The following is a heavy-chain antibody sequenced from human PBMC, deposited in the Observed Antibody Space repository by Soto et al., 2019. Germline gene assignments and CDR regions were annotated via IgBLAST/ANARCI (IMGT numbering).Heavy chain of an antibody. V-gene: IGHV3-7*05. CDR1: GFTFSGFW. D-gene: IGHD1-1*01. Sequence: ESGGGLVQSGGSLRLSCAASGFTFSGFWMSWVRQAPGKGLGWVANIKEDGSEKYYVDSVRGRFTISRDNAKNSLSLQMNSLRGDDTAVYYCARWGERTTGFDYWGRGTLVTVSS. J-gene: IGHJ4*01. CDR3: ARWGERTTGFDY. CDR2: IKEDGSEK.